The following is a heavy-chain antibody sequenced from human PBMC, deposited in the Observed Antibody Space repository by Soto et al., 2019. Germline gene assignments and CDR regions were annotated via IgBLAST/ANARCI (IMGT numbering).Heavy chain of an antibody. J-gene: IGHJ6*02. V-gene: IGHV3-30-3*01. Sequence: GGSLRLSCAASGFTFSSYAMHWVRQAPGKGLEWVAVISYDGSNKYYADSVKGRFTISRDRSKNTLYLQMNSLRAEDTAVYYCARDRLRRGMDVWGQGTTVTVSS. D-gene: IGHD4-17*01. CDR3: ARDRLRRGMDV. CDR1: GFTFSSYA. CDR2: ISYDGSNK.